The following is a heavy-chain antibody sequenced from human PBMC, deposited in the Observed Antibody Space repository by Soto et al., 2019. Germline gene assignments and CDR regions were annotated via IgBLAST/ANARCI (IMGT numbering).Heavy chain of an antibody. Sequence: GRSLRLSSAASGFTFSTYGMSWVLQAPGKGLEWVSSINDSGDTYYGDSVKGRFTISRDNSKNTLDLQMNSLSAEDTAVYYCPKRVAYSSSSAYFDYWAQGTLVTVSS. D-gene: IGHD6-6*01. CDR2: INDSGDT. V-gene: IGHV3-23*01. CDR3: PKRVAYSSSSAYFDY. J-gene: IGHJ4*02. CDR1: GFTFSTYG.